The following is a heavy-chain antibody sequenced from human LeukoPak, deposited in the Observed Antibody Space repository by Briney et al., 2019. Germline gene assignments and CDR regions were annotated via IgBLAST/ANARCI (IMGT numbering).Heavy chain of an antibody. CDR3: ARDLLNYGSAYYDVGIFDS. D-gene: IGHD3-10*01. V-gene: IGHV3-30*04. CDR2: ISKDGRKN. CDR1: GFSFSTSG. Sequence: PGRSLRLSCEASGFSFSTSGVHWVRQAPGKGLEWMAVISKDGRKNHYADSVKGRFTISRDNSKSTLFLQMNSLRPEDTAIYYSARDLLNYGSAYYDVGIFDSWGQGTLVTVSS. J-gene: IGHJ4*02.